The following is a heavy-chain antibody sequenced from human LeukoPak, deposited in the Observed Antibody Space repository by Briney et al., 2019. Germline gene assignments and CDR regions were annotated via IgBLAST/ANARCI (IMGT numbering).Heavy chain of an antibody. CDR3: ARDGSYYDILTGYYPNYYYGMDV. J-gene: IGHJ6*02. CDR1: GGSISSGDYY. Sequence: PSQTLSLTCTVSGGSISSGDYYWSWIRQPPGKGLEWIGYIYYSGSTYYNSSLKSRVTISVDTSKNQFSLKLSSVTAADTAVYYCARDGSYYDILTGYYPNYYYGMDVWGQGTTVTVSS. D-gene: IGHD3-9*01. CDR2: IYYSGST. V-gene: IGHV4-30-4*01.